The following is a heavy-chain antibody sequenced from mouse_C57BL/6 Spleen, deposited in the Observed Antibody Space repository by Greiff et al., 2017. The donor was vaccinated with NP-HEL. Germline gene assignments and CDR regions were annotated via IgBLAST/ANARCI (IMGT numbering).Heavy chain of an antibody. CDR2: ISDGGSYT. Sequence: EVNVVESGGGLVKPGGSLKLSCAASGFTFSSYAMSWVRQTPEKRLEWVATISDGGSYTYYPDNVKGRFTISRDNAKNNLYLQMSHLKSEDTAMYYCARDSREEAFAYWGQGTLVTVSA. D-gene: IGHD3-2*02. J-gene: IGHJ3*01. CDR3: ARDSREEAFAY. CDR1: GFTFSSYA. V-gene: IGHV5-4*01.